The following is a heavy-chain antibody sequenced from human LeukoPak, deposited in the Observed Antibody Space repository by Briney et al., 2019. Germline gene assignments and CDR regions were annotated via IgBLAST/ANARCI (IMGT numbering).Heavy chain of an antibody. CDR1: GGSISSYY. CDR3: ARQGGCSGGSCLTDFDY. V-gene: IGHV4-59*01. J-gene: IGHJ4*02. Sequence: SETLSLTCTVSGGSISSYYWSWIRQPPGKGLEWIGYIYYSGSTNYNPSLKSRVTISVDTSKNQFSLKLSSVTAADTAVYYCARQGGCSGGSCLTDFDYWGQGTLVTVSS. D-gene: IGHD2-15*01. CDR2: IYYSGST.